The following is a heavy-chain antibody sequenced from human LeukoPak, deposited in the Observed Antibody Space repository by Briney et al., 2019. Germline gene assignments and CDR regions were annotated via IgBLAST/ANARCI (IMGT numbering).Heavy chain of an antibody. J-gene: IGHJ4*02. CDR2: IKSKTDGGTT. CDR1: GFTFSSYA. CDR3: STVLIPSSGFKALRD. V-gene: IGHV3-15*01. D-gene: IGHD6-19*01. Sequence: GGSLRLSCAASGFTFSSYAMSWVRQAPGKGLEWVGRIKSKTDGGTTDYAAPVKGRFTISRDDSKNTLHLQMNSLKIEDTAVYYCSTVLIPSSGFKALRDWGQGTLVTVSS.